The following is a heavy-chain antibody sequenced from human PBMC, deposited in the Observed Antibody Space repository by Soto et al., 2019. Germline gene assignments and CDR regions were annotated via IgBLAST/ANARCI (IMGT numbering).Heavy chain of an antibody. CDR3: ARDRPKYSSSWYLYYYYGMDG. D-gene: IGHD6-13*01. CDR1: GYTFTSYG. Sequence: ASVKVSCKASGYTFTSYGISWVRQAPGQGLEWMGWISAYNGNTNYAQKLQGRVTMTTDTSTSTAYMELRSLRSDDTAVYYCARDRPKYSSSWYLYYYYGMDGWGQGTTVTVSS. CDR2: ISAYNGNT. V-gene: IGHV1-18*01. J-gene: IGHJ6*02.